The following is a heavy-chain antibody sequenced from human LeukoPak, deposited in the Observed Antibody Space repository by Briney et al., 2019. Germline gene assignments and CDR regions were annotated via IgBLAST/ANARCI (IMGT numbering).Heavy chain of an antibody. D-gene: IGHD1-14*01. V-gene: IGHV3-23*01. CDR3: AKSGINRFDY. CDR1: GFTFTNNV. J-gene: IGHJ4*02. CDR2: ISGSGGNT. Sequence: GGSLRLSCAASGFTFTNNVMSWVRQAPGKGLEWVSHISGSGGNTYYADSVKGRFTISRDNAKNTLYLQMNSLRAEDTAIYYCAKSGINRFDYWGQGTLVTVSS.